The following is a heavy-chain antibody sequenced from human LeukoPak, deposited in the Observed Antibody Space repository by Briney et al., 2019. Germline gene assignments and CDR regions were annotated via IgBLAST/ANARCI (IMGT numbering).Heavy chain of an antibody. J-gene: IGHJ4*02. CDR2: MNPNSGGT. D-gene: IGHD3-10*01. CDR1: GYTFTSYD. CDR3: ARALRSYFDY. Sequence: ASVKVSCKASGYTFTSYDINWVRQVTGQGLEWMGWMNPNSGGTNYAQKLQGRVTMTTDTSTSTAYMELRSLRSDDTAVYYCARALRSYFDYWGQGTLVTVSS. V-gene: IGHV1-18*01.